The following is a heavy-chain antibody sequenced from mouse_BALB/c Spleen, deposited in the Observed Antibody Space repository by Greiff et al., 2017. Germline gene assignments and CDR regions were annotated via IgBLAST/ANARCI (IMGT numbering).Heavy chain of an antibody. CDR1: GFTFTDYY. J-gene: IGHJ2*01. CDR2: IRNKANGYTT. D-gene: IGHD2-1*01. V-gene: IGHV7-3*02. CDR3: ARESGNYVYFDY. Sequence: EVNVVESGGGLVQPGGSLRLSCATSGFTFTDYYMSWVRQPPGKALEWLGFIRNKANGYTTEYSASVKGRFTISRDNSQSILYLQMNTLRAEDSATYYCARESGNYVYFDYWGQGTTLTVSS.